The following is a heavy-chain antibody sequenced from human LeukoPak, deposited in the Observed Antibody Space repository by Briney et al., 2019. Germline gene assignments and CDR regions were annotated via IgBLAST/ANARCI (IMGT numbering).Heavy chain of an antibody. CDR2: MNPNSGNT. CDR1: GYTFTSYD. V-gene: IGHV1-8*01. J-gene: IGHJ4*02. CDR3: ARGPRIQPPRHDFDY. D-gene: IGHD5-18*01. Sequence: ASVKVSCKASGYTFTSYDINWVRQATGQGLEGMGWMNPNSGNTGYAQKFQGRVTMTRNTSISTAYMELSSLRSEDTAVYYCARGPRIQPPRHDFDYWGQGTLVTVSS.